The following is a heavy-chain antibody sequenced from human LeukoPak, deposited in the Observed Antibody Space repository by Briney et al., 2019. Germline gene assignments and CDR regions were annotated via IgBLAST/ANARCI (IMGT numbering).Heavy chain of an antibody. V-gene: IGHV3-48*01. CDR2: ISSSSSSTI. CDR1: GFTFSSYS. CDR3: AREFIITMVRGAIDY. D-gene: IGHD3-10*01. Sequence: GGSLRLSCAASGFTFSSYSMNWVRQAPGKGLEWVSYISSSSSSTIYYADSVKGRFTISRDNAKNSLYLQMNSLRAEDTAVYYCAREFIITMVRGAIDYWGQGTLVTVSS. J-gene: IGHJ4*02.